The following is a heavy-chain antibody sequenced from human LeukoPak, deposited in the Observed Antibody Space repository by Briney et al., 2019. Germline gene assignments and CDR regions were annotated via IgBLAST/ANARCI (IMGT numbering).Heavy chain of an antibody. D-gene: IGHD2-2*01. CDR2: INWNGGST. CDR3: ATTYCSSTSCPDY. V-gene: IGHV3-20*04. Sequence: GGSLRLSCAASGFTFADYGMSWVRQAPGKGLEWVSGINWNGGSTGYADSVKGRFTISRDNAKNSLYLQMNSLRAEDTALYYCATTYCSSTSCPDYWGQGTLVTVSS. J-gene: IGHJ4*02. CDR1: GFTFADYG.